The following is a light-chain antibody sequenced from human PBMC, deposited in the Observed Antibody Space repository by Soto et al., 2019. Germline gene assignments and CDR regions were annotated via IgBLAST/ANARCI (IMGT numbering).Light chain of an antibody. V-gene: IGLV2-14*03. CDR2: DVS. Sequence: QSALTQPASVSGSPGQSITISCTGTSSDVGGYNYVSWYQQHPGRAPQLMIYDVSNRPSGVSNRCSGSRSGNTASLTISGLQAEDEADYYCSSYATSTTVLFGGGTKLTVL. CDR3: SSYATSTTVL. CDR1: SSDVGGYNY. J-gene: IGLJ2*01.